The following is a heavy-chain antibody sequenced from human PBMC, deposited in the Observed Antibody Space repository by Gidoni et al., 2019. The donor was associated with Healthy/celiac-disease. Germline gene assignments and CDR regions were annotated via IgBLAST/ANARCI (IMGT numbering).Heavy chain of an antibody. D-gene: IGHD3-22*01. J-gene: IGHJ3*02. Sequence: QVQLQESGPGLVKPSETLSLTCTVSGGSISSYYWSWIRQPPGKGLEWIGYIYYSGSTNYNPSLKSRVTISVDTSKNQFSLKLSSVTAADTAVYYCARASSLYYDSSGSLGEGHDAFDIWGQGTMVTVSS. CDR2: IYYSGST. CDR3: ARASSLYYDSSGSLGEGHDAFDI. CDR1: GGSISSYY. V-gene: IGHV4-59*01.